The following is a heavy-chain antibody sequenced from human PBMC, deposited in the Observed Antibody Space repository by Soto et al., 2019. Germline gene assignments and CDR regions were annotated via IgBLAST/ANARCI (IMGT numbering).Heavy chain of an antibody. CDR3: ARDLWGYCGTDCYPLDV. V-gene: IGHV4-59*01. CDR1: GGSISGYY. D-gene: IGHD2-21*02. CDR2: MYNTGST. J-gene: IGHJ6*02. Sequence: SETQSLTCTVSGGSISGYYWSWIRQPPGKGLEWIGYMYNTGSTVYNPSFKSRVTISVDTSKNQFSLKLNSVTAADTAVYYCARDLWGYCGTDCYPLDVWGQGTTVTVSS.